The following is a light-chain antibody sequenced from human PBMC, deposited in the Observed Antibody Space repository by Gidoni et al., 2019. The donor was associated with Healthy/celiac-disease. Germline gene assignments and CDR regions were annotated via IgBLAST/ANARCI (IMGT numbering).Light chain of an antibody. V-gene: IGKV3-20*01. CDR1: QSVSSSY. CDR2: GAS. Sequence: EIVLTQSPGTLSLSPGERATLSCRASQSVSSSYLAWYQQKPGQAPMLLIYGASTRATGIPDRFSGSGSGTDFTLTISRLEPEDFAVYYCQQYVSSPLTFGGGTKVEIK. J-gene: IGKJ4*01. CDR3: QQYVSSPLT.